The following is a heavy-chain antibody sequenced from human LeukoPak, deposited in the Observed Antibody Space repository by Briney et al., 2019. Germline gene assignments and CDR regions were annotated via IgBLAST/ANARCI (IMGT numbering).Heavy chain of an antibody. Sequence: SETLSLTCAVYGGSFSGYYWSGIRQPPGKGLEWIGEINHSGSTNYNPSLKSRVTISVDTSKNQFSLKLSSVTAADTAVYYCARGLFQGITMVRGVIRWFDPWGQGTLVTVSS. CDR1: GGSFSGYY. V-gene: IGHV4-34*01. CDR2: INHSGST. D-gene: IGHD3-10*01. CDR3: ARGLFQGITMVRGVIRWFDP. J-gene: IGHJ5*02.